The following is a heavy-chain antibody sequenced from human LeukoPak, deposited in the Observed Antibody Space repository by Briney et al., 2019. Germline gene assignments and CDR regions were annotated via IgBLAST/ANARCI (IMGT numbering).Heavy chain of an antibody. D-gene: IGHD3-10*01. J-gene: IGHJ5*02. CDR3: ARVPRTMVRGVIILGFDP. CDR2: IYYTGST. Sequence: WGWIRQPPGKGLEWIGSIYYTGSTYDNPSLKSRVTISVDTSKNQFSLKLSSVTAADTAVYYCARVPRTMVRGVIILGFDPWGQGTLVTVSS. V-gene: IGHV4-39*07.